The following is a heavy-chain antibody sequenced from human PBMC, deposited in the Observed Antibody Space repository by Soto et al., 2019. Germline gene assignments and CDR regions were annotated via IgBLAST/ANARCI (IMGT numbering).Heavy chain of an antibody. Sequence: ASVKVSCKASGYTFTSYDINWVRQATGQGLEWMGWMNPNSGNTGYAQKFQGRVTMTRNTSISTAYMELSSLRSEDTAVYYCATSIVVVTALDYWGQGTLVTVSS. D-gene: IGHD2-21*02. V-gene: IGHV1-8*01. CDR1: GYTFTSYD. CDR3: ATSIVVVTALDY. CDR2: MNPNSGNT. J-gene: IGHJ4*02.